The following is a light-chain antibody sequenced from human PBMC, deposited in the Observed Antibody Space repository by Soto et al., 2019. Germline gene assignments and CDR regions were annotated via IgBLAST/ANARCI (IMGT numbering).Light chain of an antibody. CDR2: AAS. Sequence: IQMTQSPSSLSASVEDRVIITCPASQSISNHLNWYQQKPGKAPKLLIFAASSLQSGVPSRFSGSRSGPDFTLTISSLQPEDFATYYCQQSYSSPPTFGQGTKVDIK. CDR1: QSISNH. V-gene: IGKV1-39*01. J-gene: IGKJ1*01. CDR3: QQSYSSPPT.